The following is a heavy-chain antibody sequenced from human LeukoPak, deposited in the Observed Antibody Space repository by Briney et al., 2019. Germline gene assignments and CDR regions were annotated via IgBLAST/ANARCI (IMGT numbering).Heavy chain of an antibody. J-gene: IGHJ3*02. V-gene: IGHV3-13*01. D-gene: IGHD1-1*01. Sequence: GGSLRLSSAASGLTFSSYDMHWVRQAAGKGLEWVSSIGATGDTYYTDSVKGRFTISRENAKKSLFLQVSSLRVEDTAVYFCVLGAYWNDDKNAFHIWGPGTMVTVSS. CDR3: VLGAYWNDDKNAFHI. CDR1: GLTFSSYD. CDR2: IGATGDT.